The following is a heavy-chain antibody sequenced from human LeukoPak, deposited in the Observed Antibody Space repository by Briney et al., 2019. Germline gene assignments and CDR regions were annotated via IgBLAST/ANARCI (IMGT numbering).Heavy chain of an antibody. V-gene: IGHV1-18*01. J-gene: IGHJ3*01. Sequence: ASVKVSCKTSGYSFSTYGISWVRQAPGQGLEWMGWISAYNGNTNYAQKFQGRVTITTDTSTSTAHLEMRSLRPDDTAVYYCARETIEAFDVWGQGTMVTVSS. CDR3: ARETIEAFDV. CDR1: GYSFSTYG. D-gene: IGHD4/OR15-4a*01. CDR2: ISAYNGNT.